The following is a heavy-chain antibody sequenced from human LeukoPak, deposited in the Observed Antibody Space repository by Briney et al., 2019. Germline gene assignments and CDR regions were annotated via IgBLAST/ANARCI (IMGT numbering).Heavy chain of an antibody. D-gene: IGHD3-16*02. Sequence: PSETLSLTCAVYGGSFSGYYWSWIRQPPGKGPEWIGEINHSGSTNYNPSLKSRVTISVDTSKNQFSLKLSSVTAADTAVYYCARARPTFGGVIVLNWIDPWGQGTLVTVSS. CDR3: ARARPTFGGVIVLNWIDP. V-gene: IGHV4-34*01. CDR1: GGSFSGYY. CDR2: INHSGST. J-gene: IGHJ5*02.